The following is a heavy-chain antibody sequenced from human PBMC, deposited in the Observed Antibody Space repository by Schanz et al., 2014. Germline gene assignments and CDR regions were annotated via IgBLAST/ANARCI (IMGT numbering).Heavy chain of an antibody. V-gene: IGHV4-59*08. CDR2: ISYSGST. CDR3: ARHGELGGCSSSSCWALNWFDP. Sequence: QVQLQESGPGLVKPSETLSLTCTVSGDSISGSYWSWIRQPPGKGLEWIGYISYSGSTNYNPSLKSRVTISVTRSKNRVPLNLSSVTAADTAVYYCARHGELGGCSSSSCWALNWFDPWGQGTLVTVSS. D-gene: IGHD2-2*01. CDR1: GDSISGSY. J-gene: IGHJ5*02.